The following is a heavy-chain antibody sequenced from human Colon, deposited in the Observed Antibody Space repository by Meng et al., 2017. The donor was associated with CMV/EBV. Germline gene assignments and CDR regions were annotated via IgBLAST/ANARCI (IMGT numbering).Heavy chain of an antibody. J-gene: IGHJ5*02. D-gene: IGHD3-10*01. CDR2: IYSGGST. V-gene: IGHV3-66*02. Sequence: GESLKISCAASGFIVSNNHMIWVRQAPGKGLEYVSIIYSGGSTDYVDSVKGRFTISRDSSKNTVFLQMNSLRLEDTALYYCARGGYYGAWGQGTLVTVSS. CDR3: ARGGYYGA. CDR1: GFIVSNNH.